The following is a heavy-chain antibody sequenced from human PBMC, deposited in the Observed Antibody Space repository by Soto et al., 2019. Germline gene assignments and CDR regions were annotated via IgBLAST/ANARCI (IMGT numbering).Heavy chain of an antibody. CDR3: ARDGSSNSWYSTDV. J-gene: IGHJ6*02. Sequence: GGSLRLSCAASGFTFSSYWMHWVRQAPGKGLEWVSSISSSSGYMYYADSVKGRFTISRDNAKKSLYLQMNSLRAEDTAVYYCARDGSSNSWYSTDVWGQGTTVTVSS. D-gene: IGHD2-2*02. CDR2: ISSSSGYM. CDR1: GFTFSSYW. V-gene: IGHV3-21*01.